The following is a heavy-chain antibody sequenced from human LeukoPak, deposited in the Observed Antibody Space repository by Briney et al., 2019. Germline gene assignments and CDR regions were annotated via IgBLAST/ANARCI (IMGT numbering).Heavy chain of an antibody. J-gene: IGHJ4*02. D-gene: IGHD5-18*01. V-gene: IGHV4-39*07. CDR3: ARAHRQLWLRGLYFDY. CDR2: IYYSGST. Sequence: PSETLSLTCTVSGGSISSSSYYWGWIRQPPGKGLEWIGSIYYSGSTFYNPSLKSRVTISVDTSKNQFSLKLSSVTAADTAVYYCARAHRQLWLRGLYFDYWGQGTLVTVSS. CDR1: GGSISSSSYY.